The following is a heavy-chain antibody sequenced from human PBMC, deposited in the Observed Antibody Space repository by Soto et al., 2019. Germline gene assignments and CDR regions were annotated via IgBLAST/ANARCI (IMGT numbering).Heavy chain of an antibody. CDR3: AGHYSSSSVEF. Sequence: GGSLRLSCAASGFTFSDYYMNWIRQAPGKGLEWVSYISSGAITIYYADSVKGRFTISRDNAKNSLYLQMSSLRAEDTAVYYCAGHYSSSSVEFWGQGTLVTVSS. D-gene: IGHD6-6*01. V-gene: IGHV3-11*01. CDR1: GFTFSDYY. J-gene: IGHJ4*02. CDR2: ISSGAITI.